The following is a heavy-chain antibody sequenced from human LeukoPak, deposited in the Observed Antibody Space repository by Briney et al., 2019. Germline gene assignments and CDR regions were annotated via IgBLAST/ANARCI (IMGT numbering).Heavy chain of an antibody. CDR2: INHSGST. J-gene: IGHJ4*02. CDR1: GGSFSGYY. V-gene: IGHV4-34*01. D-gene: IGHD5-18*01. Sequence: PSETLSLTCAVYGGSFSGYYWSWIRQPPGKGLEWIGEINHSGSTNYNPSLKSRVTISVDTSKNQFSLKLSSVTAADTAVYYCARSTRGYSYGIFDYWGQGTLVTVSS. CDR3: ARSTRGYSYGIFDY.